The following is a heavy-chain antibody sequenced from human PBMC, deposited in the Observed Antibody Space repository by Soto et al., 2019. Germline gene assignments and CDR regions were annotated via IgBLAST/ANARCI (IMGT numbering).Heavy chain of an antibody. CDR3: AHSLGLVQSDFIASLVY. V-gene: IGHV2-5*02. J-gene: IGHJ4*02. Sequence: QITLKASGPTLVKPTQTLTLTCTFSGFSLTTAGVGVGWIRQTPGKALEWFALIYWDDDKRYRPSLESRLTTPKDTAKIQVVHTTTNMDPVETAKYYCAHSLGLVQSDFIASLVYWGQGALVTVSS. CDR1: GFSLTTAGVG. D-gene: IGHD6-6*01. CDR2: IYWDDDK.